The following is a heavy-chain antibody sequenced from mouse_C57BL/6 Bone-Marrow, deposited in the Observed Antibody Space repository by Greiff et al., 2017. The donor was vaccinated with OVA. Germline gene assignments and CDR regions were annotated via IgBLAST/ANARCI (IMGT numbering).Heavy chain of an antibody. CDR1: GYSITSGYY. CDR2: ISYDGSN. J-gene: IGHJ4*01. D-gene: IGHD2-4*01. CDR3: AREGLRRTDYAMDY. Sequence: EVQLQESGPGLVKPSQSLSLTCSVTGYSITSGYYWNWIRQFPGNKLEWMGYISYDGSNNYNPSLKNRISITRDTSKNQFFLKLNSVTTEDTATYYCAREGLRRTDYAMDYWGQGTSVTVSS. V-gene: IGHV3-6*01.